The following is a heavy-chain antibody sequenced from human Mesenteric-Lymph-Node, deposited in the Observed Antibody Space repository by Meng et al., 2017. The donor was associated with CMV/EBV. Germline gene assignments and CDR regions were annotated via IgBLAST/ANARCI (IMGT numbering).Heavy chain of an antibody. CDR1: GFSFSDYY. V-gene: IGHV3-53*01. J-gene: IGHJ4*02. CDR2: MYSSGYS. CDR3: TRSRYCTSTSCPFDY. D-gene: IGHD2-2*01. Sequence: GGSLRLSCSASGFSFSDYYMSWVRQAPGKGLEWVAVMYSSGYSYYAASVKGRFGISRDNSNNMLYLQMINLRAEDTAVYYCTRSRYCTSTSCPFDYWGQGTLVTVSS.